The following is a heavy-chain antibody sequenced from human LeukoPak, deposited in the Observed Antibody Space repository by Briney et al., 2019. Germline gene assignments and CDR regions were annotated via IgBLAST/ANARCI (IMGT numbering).Heavy chain of an antibody. V-gene: IGHV4-39*07. J-gene: IGHJ4*02. CDR2: IYHSGST. D-gene: IGHD3-3*01. CDR1: GVSLSSSSYY. Sequence: PSETLSLTCSVSGVSLSSSSYYWAWIRQPPGKGLEWIGSIYHSGSTYYNPSLKSRVTISVDTSKNQFSPKLSSVTAADTAVYYCARGNYDFWSGHVLNYFDYWGQGTLVTVSS. CDR3: ARGNYDFWSGHVLNYFDY.